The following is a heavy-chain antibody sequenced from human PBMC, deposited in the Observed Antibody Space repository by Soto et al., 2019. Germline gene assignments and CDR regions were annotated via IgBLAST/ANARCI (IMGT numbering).Heavy chain of an antibody. CDR1: GFIFGSYG. CDR2: ISYDGTNK. CDR3: GQVPRYTMTHPDDD. Sequence: VGSLRLSCVASGFIFGSYGMHWVRQAPGEGLEWVAVISYDGTNKYYADSVKGRFTISRDNSKNPLWLQMNSQRAEDTAVYYFGQVPRYTMTHPDDDWGQGTLVTVSS. J-gene: IGHJ4*02. D-gene: IGHD5-18*01. V-gene: IGHV3-30*18.